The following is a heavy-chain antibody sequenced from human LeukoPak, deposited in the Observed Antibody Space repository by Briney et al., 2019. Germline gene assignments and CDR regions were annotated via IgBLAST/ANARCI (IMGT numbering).Heavy chain of an antibody. V-gene: IGHV3-30*02. CDR2: IRYDGSNIQ. CDR3: ARGAWGLGVFDY. D-gene: IGHD3/OR15-3a*01. Sequence: GGSLRLSCAASGFTFSHYGMHWVRQAPGKGLEWVAFIRYDGSNIQYYADSVRGRFTISRDNSKNTLYLQMNSLRAEDTAVYYCARGAWGLGVFDYWGQGTLVTVSS. J-gene: IGHJ4*02. CDR1: GFTFSHYG.